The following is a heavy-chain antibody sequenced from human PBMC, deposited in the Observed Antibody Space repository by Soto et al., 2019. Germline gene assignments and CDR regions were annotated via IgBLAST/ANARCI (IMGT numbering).Heavy chain of an antibody. Sequence: GSLRLSCVASGFTFENYAMSWVRQAPGKGLEWVAVIWYDGINKYYADSVKGRFTISRDNSKNTLYLQMNSLRAEDTAVYYCAREPVTMIVVAPGYWGQGTLVTVSS. D-gene: IGHD3-22*01. CDR3: AREPVTMIVVAPGY. CDR2: IWYDGINK. CDR1: GFTFENYA. J-gene: IGHJ4*02. V-gene: IGHV3-33*08.